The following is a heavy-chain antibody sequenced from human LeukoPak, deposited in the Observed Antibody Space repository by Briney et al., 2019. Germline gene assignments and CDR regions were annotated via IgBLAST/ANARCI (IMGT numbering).Heavy chain of an antibody. J-gene: IGHJ2*01. D-gene: IGHD3-10*01. CDR2: IYYSGST. V-gene: IGHV4-30-4*01. Sequence: PSETLSLTCSVSAGSISSGDYYWSWIRQPPGKGLEWIGYIYYSGSTYYNPSLKSRVTISVDTSKNQFSLKLSSVTAADTAVYYCASSYYGSGSYYPADDWYFDLWGRGTLVTVSS. CDR1: AGSISSGDYY. CDR3: ASSYYGSGSYYPADDWYFDL.